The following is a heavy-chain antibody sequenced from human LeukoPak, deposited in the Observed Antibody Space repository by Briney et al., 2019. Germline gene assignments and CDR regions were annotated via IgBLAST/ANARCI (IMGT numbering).Heavy chain of an antibody. V-gene: IGHV4-39*01. CDR2: IYYSGST. Sequence: PSETLSLTCTVSGGSISSSSYYWGWIRQPPGKGLEWIGSIYYSGSTYYNPSLKSRVTISVDTSKKQFSLKMSPVTAVAPAVYYCALTPDPWGQGTLVTVSS. CDR1: GGSISSSSYY. J-gene: IGHJ5*02. CDR3: ALTPDP.